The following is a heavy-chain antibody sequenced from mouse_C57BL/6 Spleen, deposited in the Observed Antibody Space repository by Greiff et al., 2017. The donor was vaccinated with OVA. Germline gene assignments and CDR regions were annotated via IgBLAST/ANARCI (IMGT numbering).Heavy chain of an antibody. J-gene: IGHJ4*01. Sequence: EVQLQQSGPELVKPGASVKISCKASGYTFTDYYMNWVKQSHGKSLEWIGDINPNNGGTRYNQKFKGKATLTVDKSSSTAYMELRSLTSEDSAVDYCARGFTTVVERAMDYWGQGTSVTVSS. D-gene: IGHD1-1*01. CDR2: INPNNGGT. CDR1: GYTFTDYY. CDR3: ARGFTTVVERAMDY. V-gene: IGHV1-26*01.